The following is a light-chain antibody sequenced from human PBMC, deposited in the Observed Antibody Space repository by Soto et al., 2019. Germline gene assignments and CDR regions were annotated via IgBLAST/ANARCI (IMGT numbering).Light chain of an antibody. V-gene: IGKV3-20*01. CDR2: DAV. CDR3: HQCAHSPLT. Sequence: EIVLTQSPGTLSLSPGERATLSCRASQSVDNNYVAWYQQRPGQPPRLLIDDAVKRAAGVPDRFSGSGSGTDFTLTISRLEPEDFAVYYCHQCAHSPLTFGQGTRVEIK. J-gene: IGKJ1*01. CDR1: QSVDNNY.